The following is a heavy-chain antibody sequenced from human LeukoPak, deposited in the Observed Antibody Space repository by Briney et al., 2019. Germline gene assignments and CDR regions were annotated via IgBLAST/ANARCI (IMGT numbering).Heavy chain of an antibody. CDR2: IYHSGST. CDR3: ARGRSSGYYAQLIFDY. J-gene: IGHJ4*02. CDR1: GGSISSGGYS. V-gene: IGHV4-30-2*01. Sequence: SETLSLTCAVSGGSISSGGYSWSWIRQPPGKGLEWIGYIYHSGSTYYNPSPKSRVTISVDRSKNQFSLKLSSVTAADTAVYYCARGRSSGYYAQLIFDYWGQGTLVTVSS. D-gene: IGHD3-22*01.